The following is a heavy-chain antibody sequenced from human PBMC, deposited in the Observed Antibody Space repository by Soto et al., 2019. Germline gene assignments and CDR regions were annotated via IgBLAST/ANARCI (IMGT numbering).Heavy chain of an antibody. CDR2: INHSGST. CDR1: GGSFSGYY. CDR3: ARGRDGYNRRPYFDY. J-gene: IGHJ4*02. V-gene: IGHV4-34*01. D-gene: IGHD5-12*01. Sequence: SETLSLTCAVYGGSFSGYYWSWIRQPPGKGLEWIGEINHSGSTNYNPSLKSRVTISVDTSKNQFSLKLSSVTAADTAVYYCARGRDGYNRRPYFDYWGQGTLVTVSS.